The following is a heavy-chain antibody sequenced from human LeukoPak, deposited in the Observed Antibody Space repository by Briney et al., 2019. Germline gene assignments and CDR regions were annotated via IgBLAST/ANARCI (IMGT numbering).Heavy chain of an antibody. J-gene: IGHJ4*02. CDR1: GFTFSSYS. CDR2: LISNNDI. D-gene: IGHD3/OR15-3a*01. Sequence: GGSLRLSCAASGFTFSSYSMNWVRQAPGKGLEWVSSLISNNDIYYADSVKGRFTISRDNAKNSLYRQMNGLRAEDTAVYYCARDFARTGDYHHFDYWGQGTLVTVSS. CDR3: ARDFARTGDYHHFDY. V-gene: IGHV3-21*01.